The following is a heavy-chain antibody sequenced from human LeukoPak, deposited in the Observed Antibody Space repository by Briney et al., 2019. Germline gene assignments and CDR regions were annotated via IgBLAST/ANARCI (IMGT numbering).Heavy chain of an antibody. CDR1: GGSISSGGYY. CDR3: ASRRVSSVASFDY. D-gene: IGHD3-22*01. J-gene: IGHJ4*02. CDR2: IYYSGST. Sequence: SETLSLTCTVSGGSISSGGYYWSWIRQHPGKGLEWIWYIYYSGSTYYNPSLKSRVTISVDTSKNQFSLKLSSVTAADTAVYYCASRRVSSVASFDYWGQGTLVAVSS. V-gene: IGHV4-31*03.